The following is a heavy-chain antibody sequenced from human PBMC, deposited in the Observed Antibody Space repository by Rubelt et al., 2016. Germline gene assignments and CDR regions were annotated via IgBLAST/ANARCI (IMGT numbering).Heavy chain of an antibody. CDR3: ARLDTINGY. V-gene: IGHV6-1*01. Sequence: QVQLQQSGPGLVKPSQTLSLTCAISGDSVSSNSAAWNWIRQSPSRGLEWLGRTYYRSQWSNDYAVSVKSRITINPDKSKNQFSRQLNSVSPEDTAEYYCARLDTINGYGGQGTLVTVSS. D-gene: IGHD2-2*01. J-gene: IGHJ4*02. CDR2: TYYRSQWSN. CDR1: GDSVSSNSAA.